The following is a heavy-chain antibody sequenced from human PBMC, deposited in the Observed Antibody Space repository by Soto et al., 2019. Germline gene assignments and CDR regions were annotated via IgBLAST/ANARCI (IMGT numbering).Heavy chain of an antibody. Sequence: PGGSLRLSCAASGFTLSSYWMHWVRQAPGKGLVWVSRINSDGSSTSYADSVKGRFTISRDNAKNTLYLQMNSLRAEDTAVYYCAREACSGGSCFYFXPDYWGQGTLVTVSS. CDR3: AREACSGGSCFYFXPDY. CDR2: INSDGSST. D-gene: IGHD2-15*01. CDR1: GFTLSSYW. J-gene: IGHJ4*02. V-gene: IGHV3-74*01.